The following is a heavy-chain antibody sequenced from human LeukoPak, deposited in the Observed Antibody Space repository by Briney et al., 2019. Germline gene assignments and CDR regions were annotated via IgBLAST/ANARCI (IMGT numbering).Heavy chain of an antibody. J-gene: IGHJ4*02. Sequence: GSLRLSCAASGLTFSSYAMSWVRPAPGKGLEWVSAISGGGGSTYYGDSVKGRFTISRDTSKNTLYLQMNSLRAEDTAIYYCAKQNIVGATKKWGFDYWGQGTLVTVSS. CDR1: GLTFSSYA. D-gene: IGHD1-26*01. CDR3: AKQNIVGATKKWGFDY. V-gene: IGHV3-23*01. CDR2: ISGGGGST.